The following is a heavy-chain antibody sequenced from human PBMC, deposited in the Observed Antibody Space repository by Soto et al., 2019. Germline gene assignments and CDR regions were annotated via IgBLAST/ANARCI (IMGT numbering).Heavy chain of an antibody. J-gene: IGHJ6*04. V-gene: IGHV3-48*02. CDR2: ISSSSSTI. Sequence: EVQLVESGGGLVQPGGSLRLSCAASGFTFSSYSMNWVRQAPGKGLEWVSYISSSSSTIYYADSVNGRYTISRDNAKNSLSPHMNSLRDADTAVYSCARGLVYYYGMDVWGEGTTVTVSS. CDR3: ARGLVYYYGMDV. D-gene: IGHD6-6*01. CDR1: GFTFSSYS.